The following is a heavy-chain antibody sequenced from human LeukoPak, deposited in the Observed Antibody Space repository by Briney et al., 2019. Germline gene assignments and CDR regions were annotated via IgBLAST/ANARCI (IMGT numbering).Heavy chain of an antibody. D-gene: IGHD6-6*01. CDR2: IYYSGST. V-gene: IGHV4-30-4*01. CDR3: ARAKYSSSPFDY. J-gene: IGHJ4*02. Sequence: PSETLSLTCTVSGDSVRTNNYYWSWIRQPPGKGLEWIGYIYYSGSTYYNPSLKSRVTISVDTSKNQFSLKLSSVTAADTAVYYCARAKYSSSPFDYWGQGTLVTVSS. CDR1: GDSVRTNNYY.